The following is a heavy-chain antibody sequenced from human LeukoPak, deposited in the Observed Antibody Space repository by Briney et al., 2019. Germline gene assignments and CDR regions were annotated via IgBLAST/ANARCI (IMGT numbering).Heavy chain of an antibody. V-gene: IGHV4-30-4*01. CDR1: GGSISSGDYY. CDR3: ARISTFGGVIVFDY. CDR2: IYYSGST. J-gene: IGHJ4*02. D-gene: IGHD3-16*02. Sequence: SETLSLTCTVSGGSISSGDYYWSWIRQPPGKGLEWIGYIYYSGSTYYNPSLKSRVTISVDTSMNQFSLKLSSVTAADTAVYYCARISTFGGVIVFDYWGQGTLVTVSS.